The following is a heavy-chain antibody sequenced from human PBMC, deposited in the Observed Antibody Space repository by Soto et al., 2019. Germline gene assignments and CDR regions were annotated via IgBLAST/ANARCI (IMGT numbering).Heavy chain of an antibody. CDR1: GGSFSGYY. CDR3: ARGKRVPAAKGGWFDP. D-gene: IGHD2-2*01. Sequence: QVQLQQWGAGLLKPSETLSLTCAVYGGSFSGYYWSWIRQPPGKGLEWIGEINHSGSTNYNPSLKSRVTVSVDTSKNQFSMKLSSVTAADTAVYYCARGKRVPAAKGGWFDPWGQGTLVTVSS. J-gene: IGHJ5*02. CDR2: INHSGST. V-gene: IGHV4-34*01.